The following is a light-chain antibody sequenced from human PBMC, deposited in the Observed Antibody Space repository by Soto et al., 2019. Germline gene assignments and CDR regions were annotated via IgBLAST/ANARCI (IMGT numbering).Light chain of an antibody. CDR2: AAS. CDR1: QSISSY. J-gene: IGKJ2*01. V-gene: IGKV1-39*01. Sequence: DLQMTQSPSSLSASVGDRVTITCRASQSISSYLHWYQQKPGKAPKLLIYAASSLQSGVPSRFSRSGSGTDFTLTISSLQTEDFATYYCQQCYSTPYTFGQGTKLEIK. CDR3: QQCYSTPYT.